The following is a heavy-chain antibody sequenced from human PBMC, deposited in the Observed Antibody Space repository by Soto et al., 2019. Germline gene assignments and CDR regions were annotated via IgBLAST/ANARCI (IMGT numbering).Heavy chain of an antibody. CDR3: AKDLDSSSWDYFYFYGMDV. CDR2: ISYDGSNQ. D-gene: IGHD6-13*01. J-gene: IGHJ6*02. CDR1: GFTLRNYG. V-gene: IGHV3-30*18. Sequence: QVQLVESGGGVVQPGRSLRLSCAASGFTLRNYGMHWVRQAPGKGLEWVAVISYDGSNQYYAESVKGRFTISRDNSKNTLYLQMNSLRAEDTAVYYCAKDLDSSSWDYFYFYGMDVWGQGTTVTVSS.